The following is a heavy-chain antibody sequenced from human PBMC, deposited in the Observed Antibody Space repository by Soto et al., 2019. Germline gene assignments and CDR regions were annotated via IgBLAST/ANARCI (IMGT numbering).Heavy chain of an antibody. J-gene: IGHJ4*02. V-gene: IGHV4-59*01. D-gene: IGHD6-13*01. CDR2: IYYSGST. CDR3: ARDLQLDY. CDR1: GGSISSYY. Sequence: QVQLQESGPGLVKPSETLSLTCTVSGGSISSYYWSWIRQPPGKGLEWIGYIYYSGSTNYNPSLKIRVTISVDTSKNQFSLKLSSVTAADTAVYYCARDLQLDYWGQGTLVTVSS.